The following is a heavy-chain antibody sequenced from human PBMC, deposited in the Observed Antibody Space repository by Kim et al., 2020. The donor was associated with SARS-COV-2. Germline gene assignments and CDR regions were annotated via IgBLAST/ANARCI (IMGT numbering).Heavy chain of an antibody. Sequence: SETLSLTCAVYGGSFSGYYWSWIRQPPGKGLEWIGEINHSGSTNYNPSLKSRVTISVDTSKNQFSLKLSSVTAADTAVYYCARGLHSSGWKYYFDYWGQGTLVTVSS. CDR1: GGSFSGYY. CDR3: ARGLHSSGWKYYFDY. J-gene: IGHJ4*02. V-gene: IGHV4-34*01. CDR2: INHSGST. D-gene: IGHD6-19*01.